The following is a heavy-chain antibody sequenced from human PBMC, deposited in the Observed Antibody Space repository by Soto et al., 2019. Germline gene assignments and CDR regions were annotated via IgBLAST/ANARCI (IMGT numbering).Heavy chain of an antibody. D-gene: IGHD3-3*01. Sequence: SETLSLTCTVSGGSISSYYWSWIRQPPGKGLEWIGYIYYSGSTNYNPSLKSRVTISVDTSKNQFSLKLSSVTAADTAVYYCATTIFGVVIGGPWSFDYWGQGTLVTVSS. CDR3: ATTIFGVVIGGPWSFDY. J-gene: IGHJ4*02. CDR1: GGSISSYY. CDR2: IYYSGST. V-gene: IGHV4-59*01.